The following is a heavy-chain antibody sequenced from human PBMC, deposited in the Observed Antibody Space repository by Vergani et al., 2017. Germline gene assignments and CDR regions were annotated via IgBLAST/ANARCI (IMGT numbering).Heavy chain of an antibody. CDR1: GFTFSSYA. V-gene: IGHV3-30-3*01. J-gene: IGHJ4*02. D-gene: IGHD3-10*01. CDR3: ARAYYGSGSYLPSPVGY. Sequence: VQLVESGGGVVQPGRSLRLSCAASGFTFSSYAMHWVRQAPGKGLEWVAVISYDGSNKYYADSVKGRFTISRDNSKNTLYLQMNSLRAEDTAVYYCARAYYGSGSYLPSPVGYWGQGTLVTVSS. CDR2: ISYDGSNK.